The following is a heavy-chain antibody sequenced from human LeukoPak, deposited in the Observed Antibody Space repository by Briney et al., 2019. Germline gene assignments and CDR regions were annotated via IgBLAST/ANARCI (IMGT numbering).Heavy chain of an antibody. D-gene: IGHD2-15*01. J-gene: IGHJ4*02. CDR1: GGSVSSSSYH. CDR3: ARLWSTDCSGGSCPHQPNY. CDR2: VFYSGST. V-gene: IGHV4-39*01. Sequence: NASETLSLTCTVSGGSVSSSSYHWGWIRQPPGKGLEWIGSVFYSGSTYYNPSLKSRVTMSVDTSKNQFSLKLSSVIAADTAVYYCARLWSTDCSGGSCPHQPNYWGQGTLVTVSS.